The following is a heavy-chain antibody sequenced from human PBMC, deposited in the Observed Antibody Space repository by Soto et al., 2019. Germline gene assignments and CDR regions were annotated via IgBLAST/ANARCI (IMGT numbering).Heavy chain of an antibody. Sequence: GGSLRLSCAASGFNFCSYAMHWVRQAPGKGLEWVAVISYDGSNKYYVDSVKGRFTISRDNAKNSLYLQMNSLRAEDTAVYYCARFYYDSSGYLPSPYYYYYGMDVWGQGTTVTVSS. J-gene: IGHJ6*02. D-gene: IGHD3-22*01. CDR2: ISYDGSNK. CDR3: ARFYYDSSGYLPSPYYYYYGMDV. V-gene: IGHV3-30-3*01. CDR1: GFNFCSYA.